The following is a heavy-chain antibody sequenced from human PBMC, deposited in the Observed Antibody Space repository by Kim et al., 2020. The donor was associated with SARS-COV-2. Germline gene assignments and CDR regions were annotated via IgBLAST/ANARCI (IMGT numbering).Heavy chain of an antibody. V-gene: IGHV4-34*01. D-gene: IGHD3-10*01. CDR2: INHSGST. CDR1: GGSFSGYY. CDR3: ARTPPPTYYYGSGRFFDY. J-gene: IGHJ4*01. Sequence: SETLSLTCAVYGGSFSGYYWSWIRQPPGKGLEWIGEINHSGSTNYNPSLKSRVTISVDTSKNQFSLKLSSVTAADTAVYYCARTPPPTYYYGSGRFFDY.